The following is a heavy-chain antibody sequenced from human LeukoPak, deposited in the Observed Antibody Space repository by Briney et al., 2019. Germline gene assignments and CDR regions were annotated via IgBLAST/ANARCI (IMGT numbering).Heavy chain of an antibody. CDR3: ARNPYYYDSGSYYNSAFDI. V-gene: IGHV4-39*01. D-gene: IGHD3-10*01. CDR2: ISYTGIT. CDR1: GGSISSSRDY. Sequence: SETLFLTCNVSGGSISSSRDYWDWIRQPPGKGLEWIGSISYTGITYYNPSLKSRVTISVDTSKNQFSLKLSSVTAADTAVYYCARNPYYYDSGSYYNSAFDIWGQGTLVTVSS. J-gene: IGHJ3*02.